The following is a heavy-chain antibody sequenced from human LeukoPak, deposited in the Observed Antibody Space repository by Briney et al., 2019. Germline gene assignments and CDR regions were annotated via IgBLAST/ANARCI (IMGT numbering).Heavy chain of an antibody. Sequence: GGSLRLSCVASGFTFTSYWMSWVRQAPGKGLEWVANIKQDGSEKYYLDSLEGRFTISRDNAKNSVYLQINRLRAEDTAVYYCARDKIVGATQFDYWGQGTLVTVSS. CDR1: GFTFTSYW. V-gene: IGHV3-7*01. D-gene: IGHD1-26*01. CDR2: IKQDGSEK. J-gene: IGHJ4*02. CDR3: ARDKIVGATQFDY.